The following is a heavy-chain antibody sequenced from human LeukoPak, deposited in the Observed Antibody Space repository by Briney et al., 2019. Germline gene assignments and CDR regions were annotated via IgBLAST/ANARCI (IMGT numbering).Heavy chain of an antibody. J-gene: IGHJ4*02. Sequence: GGSLRLSCTASGFTFGDYAMSWFRQAPGKGLEWVGFIRSKAYGGTTKYAASVKGRFTISRDDSKSIAYLQMNGLKTEDTAVYYCTTTPCGGDCYYVDYWGQGTLVTVSS. CDR1: GFTFGDYA. D-gene: IGHD2-21*02. CDR2: IRSKAYGGTT. CDR3: TTTPCGGDCYYVDY. V-gene: IGHV3-49*03.